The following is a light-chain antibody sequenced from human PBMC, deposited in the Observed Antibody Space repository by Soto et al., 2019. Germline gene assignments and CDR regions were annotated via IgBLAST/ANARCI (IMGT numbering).Light chain of an antibody. CDR2: DVD. V-gene: IGLV2-11*01. CDR3: CSYAGSYTFGV. CDR1: SSDVGGYNY. Sequence: SVLTQPRSVSGSPGQSVTISCTGTSSDVGGYNYVSWYQHHPGKAPKLMIYDVDKRPSGVPGRFSGSKSGNTASLTISGLQAEDEADYYCCSYAGSYTFGVFGTGTKVTVL. J-gene: IGLJ1*01.